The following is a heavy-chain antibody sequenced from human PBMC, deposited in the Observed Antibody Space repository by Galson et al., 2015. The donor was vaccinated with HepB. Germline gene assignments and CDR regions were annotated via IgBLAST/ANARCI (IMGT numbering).Heavy chain of an antibody. V-gene: IGHV1-69*13. D-gene: IGHD6-19*01. CDR2: IIPIFGTA. J-gene: IGHJ4*02. CDR3: ATTRAVAGLFDY. CDR1: GGTFSSYA. Sequence: SVKVSCKASGGTFSSYAISWVRQAPGQGLEWMGGIIPIFGTANYAQKFQGRVTITADESTSTAYMELSSLRSEDTAVYYCATTRAVAGLFDYWGQGTLVTVSS.